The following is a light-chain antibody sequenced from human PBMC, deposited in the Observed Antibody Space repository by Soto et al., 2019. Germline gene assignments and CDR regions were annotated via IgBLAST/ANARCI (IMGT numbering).Light chain of an antibody. Sequence: EVVLTQSPATLSLSPGERATLSCRASQNVRTFLDWYQQKPGQAPRLLIYGASNRATGIPARFSGSGSGTDFTLTISSLEPEDFAVYYCQQYGGSLYTFGQGTKLEIK. CDR1: QNVRTF. J-gene: IGKJ2*01. CDR2: GAS. CDR3: QQYGGSLYT. V-gene: IGKV3-11*01.